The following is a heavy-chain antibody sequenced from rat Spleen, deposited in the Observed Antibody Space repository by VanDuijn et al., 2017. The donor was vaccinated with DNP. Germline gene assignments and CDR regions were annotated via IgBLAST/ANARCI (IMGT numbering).Heavy chain of an antibody. D-gene: IGHD1-4*01. J-gene: IGHJ2*01. CDR3: ASGPNGYNYFDY. V-gene: IGHV3-3*01. CDR2: VNNADIT. Sequence: EVQLQESGPGLVESSQSLSLTCSVTGYSITRNYRWNWIRKFPGNKLEWMGYVNNADITYYNPSLKRRISITRDTSKNQFFLQVNSVTTEDTATYYCASGPNGYNYFDYWGQGVMVTVSS. CDR1: GYSITRNYR.